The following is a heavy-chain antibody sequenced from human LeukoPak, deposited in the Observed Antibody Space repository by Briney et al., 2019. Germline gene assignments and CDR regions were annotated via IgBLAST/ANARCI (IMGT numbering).Heavy chain of an antibody. D-gene: IGHD6-19*01. Sequence: GGSLRLSCAASGFAFSSYSMNWVRQAPGEGLEGVSYISIVSNTIYYADSVKGRFTISRDGARNSLYLQMNSLRAEDTAVYYCARGSDGGWYGMFDYWGQGTLVTVSS. V-gene: IGHV3-48*04. CDR3: ARGSDGGWYGMFDY. CDR2: ISIVSNTI. J-gene: IGHJ4*02. CDR1: GFAFSSYS.